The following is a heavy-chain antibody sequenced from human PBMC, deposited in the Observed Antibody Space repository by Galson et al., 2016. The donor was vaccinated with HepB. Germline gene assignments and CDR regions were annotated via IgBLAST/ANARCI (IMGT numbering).Heavy chain of an antibody. J-gene: IGHJ4*02. V-gene: IGHV3-23*01. CDR3: AKRDYSDSDGYLPLFDR. CDR1: GFTFNTYA. CDR2: ITGNGGTT. D-gene: IGHD3-22*01. Sequence: SLRLSCAASGFTFNTYAMSWVRQAPGKGPEWVSAITGNGGTTYYTDSVKGRFTISRDNSKNTLYLQMNSLRDDDTAVYYCAKRDYSDSDGYLPLFDRWGRGTLVTVSS.